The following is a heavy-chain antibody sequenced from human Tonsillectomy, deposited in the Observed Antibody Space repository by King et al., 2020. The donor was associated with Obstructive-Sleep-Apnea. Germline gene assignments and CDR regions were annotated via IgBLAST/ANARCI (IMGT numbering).Heavy chain of an antibody. CDR1: GGSISSYY. Sequence: QLQESGPGLVKPSETLSLTCTVSGGSISSYYWSWIRQPPGKGLEWIGYIYYSGSTNYNPPLKSRVTTSVDTSKDQRSLKLSSVTAADTGVYYCARHDAGGARKAFDIWGQGTMVTVSS. V-gene: IGHV4-59*08. CDR2: IYYSGST. D-gene: IGHD1-26*01. J-gene: IGHJ3*02. CDR3: ARHDAGGARKAFDI.